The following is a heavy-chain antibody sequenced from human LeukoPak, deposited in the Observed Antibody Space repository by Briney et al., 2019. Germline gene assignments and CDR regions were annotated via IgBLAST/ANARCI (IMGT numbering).Heavy chain of an antibody. Sequence: PSETLSLTCTVSGGSISSYYWSWIRQPAGKGLEWIGRIYTSGSTNYNPSPKSRVTMSVDTSKNQFSLKLSSVTAADTAVYYCARDYYDSSGYLAWWFDPWGQGTLVTVSS. CDR3: ARDYYDSSGYLAWWFDP. CDR2: IYTSGST. CDR1: GGSISSYY. J-gene: IGHJ5*02. D-gene: IGHD3-22*01. V-gene: IGHV4-4*07.